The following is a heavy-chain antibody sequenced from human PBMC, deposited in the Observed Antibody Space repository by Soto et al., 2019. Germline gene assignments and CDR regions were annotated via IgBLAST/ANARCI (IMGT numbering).Heavy chain of an antibody. CDR3: AKDSGSGWYSSFDY. V-gene: IGHV3-9*01. J-gene: IGHJ4*02. Sequence: PGGSLRLSCAASGFTFDDYAMHWVRQAPGKGLEWVSGISWNGGSIGYADSVKGRFTISRDNAKNSLYLQMNSLRAEDTALYYCAKDSGSGWYSSFDYWGQGTLVTVSS. CDR1: GFTFDDYA. CDR2: ISWNGGSI. D-gene: IGHD6-19*01.